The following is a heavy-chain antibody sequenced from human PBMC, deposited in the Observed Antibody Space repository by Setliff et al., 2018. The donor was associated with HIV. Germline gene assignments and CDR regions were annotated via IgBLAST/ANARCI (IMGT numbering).Heavy chain of an antibody. D-gene: IGHD2-15*01. CDR2: IGGSTGST. V-gene: IGHV3-23*01. J-gene: IGHJ6*03. Sequence: LRLSCAASGFAFDNYCMTWVRQAPGKGPEWVSAIGGSTGSTYYADSVKGRFTISTDNSKNTLYLQMNSLRAEDTAVYYCARAGVVEGYYYYYYMDVWGKGTTVTVSS. CDR3: ARAGVVEGYYYYYYMDV. CDR1: GFAFDNYC.